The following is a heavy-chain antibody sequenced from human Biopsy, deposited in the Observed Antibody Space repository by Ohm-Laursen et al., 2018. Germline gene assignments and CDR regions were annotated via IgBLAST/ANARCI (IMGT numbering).Heavy chain of an antibody. CDR2: IFNSANT. J-gene: IGHJ5*02. D-gene: IGHD3-22*01. V-gene: IGHV4-31*01. CDR3: ARGDYFDSNGYFWFDP. CDR1: GGSISSGGSY. Sequence: SQTLSLTCTVSGGSISSGGSYWRWIRQRPGKGLAWIGYIFNSANTYYNPSLKNLITISGDTSKNQFSLKLNSVTAADTAVYYCARGDYFDSNGYFWFDPWGQGTLVTVSS.